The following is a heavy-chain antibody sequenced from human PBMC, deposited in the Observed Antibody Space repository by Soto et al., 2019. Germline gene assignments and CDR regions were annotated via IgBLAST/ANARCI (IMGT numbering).Heavy chain of an antibody. Sequence: GGSLRLSCAASGFTFSSYAMHWVRQAPGKGLEWVAVISYDGSTQYYADSVKGRSTISRDNSKKTLYLQMNSLRAEDTAVYYCARETEALDYWGQGTLVTVSS. CDR1: GFTFSSYA. V-gene: IGHV3-30-3*01. J-gene: IGHJ4*02. CDR3: ARETEALDY. CDR2: ISYDGSTQ.